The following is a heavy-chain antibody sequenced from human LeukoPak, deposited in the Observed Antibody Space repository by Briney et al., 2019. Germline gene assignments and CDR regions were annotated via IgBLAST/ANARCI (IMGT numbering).Heavy chain of an antibody. CDR2: INHSGST. CDR3: ARGGGYVWGSPSYFQH. Sequence: ASETLSLTCAVYGGSFSGYYWSWIRQPPGKGLEWIGEINHSGSTNSNPSLKSRVTISVDTSKNQFSLKLSSVTAADTAVYYCARGGGYVWGSPSYFQHWGQGTLVTVSS. J-gene: IGHJ1*01. D-gene: IGHD3-16*01. V-gene: IGHV4-34*01. CDR1: GGSFSGYY.